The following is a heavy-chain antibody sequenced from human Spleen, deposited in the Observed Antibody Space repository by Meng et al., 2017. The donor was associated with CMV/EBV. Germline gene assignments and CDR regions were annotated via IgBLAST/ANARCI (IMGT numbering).Heavy chain of an antibody. CDR3: ARDLVRATLAYAFDI. Sequence: LSLTCAASGFTFSSYWMSWVRQAPGKGLEWVSSISSSSSYIYYADSVEGRFTISRDNAKNSLYLQMNSLRAEDTAVYYCARDLVRATLAYAFDIWGQGTMVTVSS. V-gene: IGHV3-21*01. CDR2: ISSSSSYI. D-gene: IGHD1-26*01. J-gene: IGHJ3*02. CDR1: GFTFSSYW.